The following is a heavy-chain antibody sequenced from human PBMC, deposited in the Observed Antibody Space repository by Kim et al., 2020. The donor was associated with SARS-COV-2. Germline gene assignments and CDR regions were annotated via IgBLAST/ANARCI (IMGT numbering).Heavy chain of an antibody. CDR2: ISWNGNSI. V-gene: IGHV3-9*01. J-gene: IGHJ6*02. CDR1: GFRFGDYA. CDR3: AKAIKVRGVYYYYYGMDV. Sequence: GGSLRLSCAVSGFRFGDYAMQWVRQAPGKGLEWVSGISWNGNSIGYADSVTGRFTISRDNSKNSLYLQMNRLRGEDTALYYCAKAIKVRGVYYYYYGMDVWGQGTTVTVSS. D-gene: IGHD3-10*01.